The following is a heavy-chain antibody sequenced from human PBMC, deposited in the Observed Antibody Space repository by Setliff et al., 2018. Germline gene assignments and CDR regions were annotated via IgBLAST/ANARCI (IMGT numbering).Heavy chain of an antibody. D-gene: IGHD3-3*01. Sequence: PSETLSLTCTVSGDSISSRRNYWGWFRQPAGKELEWIGQIYTSWGTNYNPSLKSRVTISLDTSKNQFSLSLTSVTAEDTAVYYCARMSGFQYIDVWDKGTTVTVSS. CDR1: GDSISSRRNY. CDR2: IYTSWGT. CDR3: ARMSGFQYIDV. V-gene: IGHV4-61*09. J-gene: IGHJ6*03.